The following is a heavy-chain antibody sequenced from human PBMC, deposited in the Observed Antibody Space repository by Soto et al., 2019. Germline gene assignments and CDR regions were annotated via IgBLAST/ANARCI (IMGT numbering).Heavy chain of an antibody. D-gene: IGHD3-10*01. V-gene: IGHV4-59*08. CDR2: IYYSGST. J-gene: IGHJ5*02. CDR3: AVSVRGVIYFDP. Sequence: SETPSLTCTVSGGSISSYYWSWIRQPPGKGLEWIGYIYYSGSTNYNSSLKSRVTISVDTSKNQFSLKLSSVTAADTAVYYCAVSVRGVIYFDPWGQGTLVTVSS. CDR1: GGSISSYY.